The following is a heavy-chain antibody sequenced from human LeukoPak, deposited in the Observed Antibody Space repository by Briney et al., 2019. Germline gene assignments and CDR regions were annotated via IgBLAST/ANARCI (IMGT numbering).Heavy chain of an antibody. J-gene: IGHJ3*01. Sequence: PGGSLRLSCAASGFTFSSYTMNWVRQAPGKGLEWVSSITSSSSYIYYADSVKGRFTISRDNFKNTLYLQMNSLRTDDTAVYFCANSLVANDGFDVWGQGTMVTVSS. CDR1: GFTFSSYT. V-gene: IGHV3-21*01. CDR2: ITSSSSYI. CDR3: ANSLVANDGFDV. D-gene: IGHD5-12*01.